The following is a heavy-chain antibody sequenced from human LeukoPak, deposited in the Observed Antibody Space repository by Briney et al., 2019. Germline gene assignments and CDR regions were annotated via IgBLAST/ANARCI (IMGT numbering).Heavy chain of an antibody. CDR3: ARDLLLSDFWSGYYHNWFDP. J-gene: IGHJ5*02. CDR2: ISAYNGNT. CDR1: GYTFTSYG. D-gene: IGHD3-3*01. V-gene: IGHV1-18*01. Sequence: GASVKVSCKASGYTFTSYGISWVRQAPGQGLEWMGWISAYNGNTNYAQKLQGRVTMTTDTSTSTAYMELRSLRSDDTAVYYCARDLLLSDFWSGYYHNWFDPWGPGTLVTVSS.